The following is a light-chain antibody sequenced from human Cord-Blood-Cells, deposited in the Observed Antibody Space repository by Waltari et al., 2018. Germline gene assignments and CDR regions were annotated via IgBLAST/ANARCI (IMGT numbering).Light chain of an antibody. CDR1: QSVSSY. CDR3: QQRSNWPLT. J-gene: IGKJ4*01. CDR2: DAS. Sequence: EIVLTQSPATLSLSPGERATLSCRARQSVSSYLDWSQQKPGQAPRLLIYDASNRATGIPARFSGSGSGTDFTLTISSLEPEDFAVYYCQQRSNWPLTFGGGTKVEIK. V-gene: IGKV3-11*01.